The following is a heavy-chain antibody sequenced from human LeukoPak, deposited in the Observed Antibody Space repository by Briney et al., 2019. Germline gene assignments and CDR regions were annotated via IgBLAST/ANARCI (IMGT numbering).Heavy chain of an antibody. Sequence: ASVKVSCKASGYTFTSYYMHWVRQAPGQGLEWMGIINPSGGSTSYAQKFQGRVTMTRDTSTSTVYMELSSLRSEDTAVYYCKKSLGGYYAFDYWGQGTLVTVSS. CDR3: KKSLGGYYAFDY. CDR1: GYTFTSYY. D-gene: IGHD3-22*01. J-gene: IGHJ4*02. CDR2: INPSGGST. V-gene: IGHV1-46*01.